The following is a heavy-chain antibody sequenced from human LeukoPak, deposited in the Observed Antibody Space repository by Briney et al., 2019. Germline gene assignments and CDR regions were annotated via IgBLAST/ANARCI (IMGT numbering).Heavy chain of an antibody. D-gene: IGHD6-19*01. J-gene: IGHJ3*02. V-gene: IGHV3-23*01. CDR3: AKDLEAAVAATAPPDAFDI. Sequence: PGGSLRLSCAASGFTFSSYAMSWVRQAPGKGLEWVSAISGSGGSTYYADSVKGRFTISRDNSKNTLYLQMNSLRAEDTAVYYCAKDLEAAVAATAPPDAFDIWGQGTMVTVSS. CDR1: GFTFSSYA. CDR2: ISGSGGST.